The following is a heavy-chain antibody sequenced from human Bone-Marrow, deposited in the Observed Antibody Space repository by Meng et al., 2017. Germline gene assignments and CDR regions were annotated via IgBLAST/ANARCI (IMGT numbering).Heavy chain of an antibody. J-gene: IGHJ5*02. Sequence: SLKISCAASGFTFSDYYMTWIRQAPGKGLEWVSYIRTSWDTKFYADSVKARFTISRDNAKNSLSLTMNSLRGEDTAVYYCARAEASGGPVNWFDHWGQGTLVTVSS. CDR1: GFTFSDYY. D-gene: IGHD3-3*01. CDR3: ARAEASGGPVNWFDH. V-gene: IGHV3-11*01. CDR2: IRTSWDTK.